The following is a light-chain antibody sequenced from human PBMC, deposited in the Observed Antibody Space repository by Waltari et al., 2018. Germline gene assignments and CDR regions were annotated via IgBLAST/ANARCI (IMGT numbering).Light chain of an antibody. Sequence: IHMTQSPSPLSASVGARGTITCQASQDIYIFLNWYQQKPGKAPHLLIYDASILGAGGPSRFRGGGSGTHFTLTISSLQPEDFATYYCQQYDTRLAFTFGQGTKVEI. V-gene: IGKV1-33*01. CDR3: QQYDTRLAFT. CDR1: QDIYIF. CDR2: DAS. J-gene: IGKJ2*01.